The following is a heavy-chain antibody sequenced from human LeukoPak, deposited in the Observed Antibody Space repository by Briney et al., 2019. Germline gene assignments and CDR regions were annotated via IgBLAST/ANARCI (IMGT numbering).Heavy chain of an antibody. CDR1: GGSISSSSYY. V-gene: IGHV4-39*01. J-gene: IGHJ3*02. Sequence: SETLSLTCTVSGGSISSSSYYWGWIRQPPGKGLEWIGSIYYSGSTYYNPSLKSRVTISVDTSKNQFSLKLSSVTAADTAVYYCARHALYYYDSSGWDAFDIWGQGTMVTVSS. CDR3: ARHALYYYDSSGWDAFDI. D-gene: IGHD3-22*01. CDR2: IYYSGST.